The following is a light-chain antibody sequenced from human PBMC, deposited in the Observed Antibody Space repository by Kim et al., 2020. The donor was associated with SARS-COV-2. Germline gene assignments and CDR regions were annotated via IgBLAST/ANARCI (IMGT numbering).Light chain of an antibody. Sequence: QSVLTQPPSASGSPGQSVTISCTGTSSDVGGYNYVSWYQQHPGKAPKLMIYEVSKRSSGVPGRFSGSKSGNTASLTVSGLQAEDEADYYCSSYTGSNNFDVVFGGGTQLTVL. CDR1: SSDVGGYNY. CDR3: SSYTGSNNFDVV. CDR2: EVS. V-gene: IGLV2-8*01. J-gene: IGLJ2*01.